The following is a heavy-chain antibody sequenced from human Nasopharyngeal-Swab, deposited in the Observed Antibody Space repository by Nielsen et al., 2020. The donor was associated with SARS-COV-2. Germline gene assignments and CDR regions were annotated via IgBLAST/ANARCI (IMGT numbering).Heavy chain of an antibody. J-gene: IGHJ3*02. D-gene: IGHD3-3*01. V-gene: IGHV3-9*01. CDR3: AKESSPYDFWSGYSGGGAFDI. CDR1: GFTFDDYA. Sequence: SLKISCAASGFTFDDYAMHWVRQAPGKGLEWVSGISWNSGSIGYADSVKGRFTIPRDNAKNSLYLQMNSLRAEDTALYYCAKESSPYDFWSGYSGGGAFDIWGQGTMVTVSS. CDR2: ISWNSGSI.